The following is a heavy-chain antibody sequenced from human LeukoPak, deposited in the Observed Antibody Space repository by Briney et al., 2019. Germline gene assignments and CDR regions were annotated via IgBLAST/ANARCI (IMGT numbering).Heavy chain of an antibody. Sequence: GSLRLSCAASGFTFSSYGMSWVRQTPGKGLEWVSFIYSGGSTHYSDSVKGRFTISRDNSKNTLYLQMNSLRAEDTAVYYCARRAGDYSHPYDYWGQGTLVTVSS. J-gene: IGHJ4*02. V-gene: IGHV3-53*01. CDR3: ARRAGDYSHPYDY. CDR1: GFTFSSYG. CDR2: IYSGGST. D-gene: IGHD3-22*01.